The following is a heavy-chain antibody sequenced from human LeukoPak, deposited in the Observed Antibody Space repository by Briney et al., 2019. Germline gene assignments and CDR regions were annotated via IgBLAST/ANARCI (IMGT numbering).Heavy chain of an antibody. D-gene: IGHD6-13*01. CDR3: AREGSWYYYGMDV. J-gene: IGHJ6*02. CDR2: IYYSGST. Sequence: PSETLSPTCTVFGGSISSYYWSWIRQPPGKGLEWIGYIYYSGSTNYNPSLKSRVTISVDTSKNQFSLKLSSVTAADTAVYYCAREGSWYYYGMDVWGQGTTVTVSS. V-gene: IGHV4-59*01. CDR1: GGSISSYY.